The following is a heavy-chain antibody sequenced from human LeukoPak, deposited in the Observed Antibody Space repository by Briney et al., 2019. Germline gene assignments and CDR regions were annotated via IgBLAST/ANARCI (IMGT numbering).Heavy chain of an antibody. Sequence: GGSLRLSCAASGFSVRNNYMTWVRQAPGKGLEWVSVIRSGGSTYHADSVKGRFTISRDNSKNTLYLQMNSLRAEDTAVYYCARDDSLDVWGQGTTVTVSS. J-gene: IGHJ6*02. CDR1: GFSVRNNY. D-gene: IGHD2-21*02. CDR3: ARDDSLDV. CDR2: IRSGGST. V-gene: IGHV3-66*01.